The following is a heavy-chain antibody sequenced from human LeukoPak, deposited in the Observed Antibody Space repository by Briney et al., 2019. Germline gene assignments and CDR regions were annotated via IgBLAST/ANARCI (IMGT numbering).Heavy chain of an antibody. J-gene: IGHJ6*02. V-gene: IGHV1-2*02. CDR3: ARATPVWAKSHYGMDV. D-gene: IGHD7-27*01. CDR1: GYTFTGYY. CDR2: INPNSGGT. Sequence: ASVKVSCKASGYTFTGYYMHWVRQAPGQGLEWMGWINPNSGGTNYAQKFQGRVTMTRDTSISTAYMELSRLRSDDTAVYYCARATPVWAKSHYGMDVWGQGTTVTVSS.